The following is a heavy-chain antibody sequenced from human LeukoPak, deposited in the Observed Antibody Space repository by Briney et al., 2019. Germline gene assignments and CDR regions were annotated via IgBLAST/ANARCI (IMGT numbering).Heavy chain of an antibody. D-gene: IGHD6-6*01. CDR3: ARDVTGSSSPSWYYFDY. J-gene: IGHJ4*02. CDR1: GGSISSYY. Sequence: PSETLSLTCAVSGGSISSYYWSWIRQPAGKGLEWIGRIYTSGSTNYNPSLKSRVTMSVDTSKNQFSLKLSSVTAADTAVYYCARDVTGSSSPSWYYFDYWGQGTLVTVSS. CDR2: IYTSGST. V-gene: IGHV4-4*07.